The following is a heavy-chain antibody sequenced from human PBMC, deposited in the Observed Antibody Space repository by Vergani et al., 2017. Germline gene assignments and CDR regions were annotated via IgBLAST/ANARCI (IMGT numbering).Heavy chain of an antibody. J-gene: IGHJ6*02. V-gene: IGHV1-69*10. CDR2: IIPILGIA. Sequence: QVQLVQSGAEVKKPGASVKVSCKASGYTFTSYGISWVRQAPGQGLEWMGGIIPILGIANYAQKFQGRVTITADKSTSTAYMELSSLRSEDTAVYYCAGAEEYYYYYYGMDVWGQGTTVTVSS. CDR3: AGAEEYYYYYYGMDV. D-gene: IGHD2-2*01. CDR1: GYTFTSYG.